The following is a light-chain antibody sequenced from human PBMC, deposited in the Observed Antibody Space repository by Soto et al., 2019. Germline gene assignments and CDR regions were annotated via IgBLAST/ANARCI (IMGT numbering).Light chain of an antibody. J-gene: IGKJ5*01. CDR3: QQYNNWPIT. Sequence: LVLTQSPCVLSLSPGESATVSCRASQNVNSNLAWYQQKPGQAPRSLIYGASTRATGIPARFSGSGSGTEFTLTISSLQSEDFEIYYCQQYNNWPITFGQGTRLEIK. CDR2: GAS. CDR1: QNVNSN. V-gene: IGKV3-15*01.